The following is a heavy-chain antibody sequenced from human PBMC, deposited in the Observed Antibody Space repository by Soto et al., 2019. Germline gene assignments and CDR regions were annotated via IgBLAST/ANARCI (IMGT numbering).Heavy chain of an antibody. Sequence: SETLSLTCAVSGGSISSGGYSWSWIRQPPGKGLEWIGYIYHSGSTYYNPSLKSRVTISVDRSKNQFSLKLSSVTAADTAVYYCARESSEHDYVWGSYRIGYFDYWGQGTLVTVSS. J-gene: IGHJ4*02. CDR2: IYHSGST. CDR3: ARESSEHDYVWGSYRIGYFDY. D-gene: IGHD3-16*01. V-gene: IGHV4-30-2*01. CDR1: GGSISSGGYS.